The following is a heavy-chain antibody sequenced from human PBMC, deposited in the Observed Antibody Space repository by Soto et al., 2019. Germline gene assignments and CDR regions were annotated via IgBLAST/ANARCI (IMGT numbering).Heavy chain of an antibody. CDR1: GGSFSGYY. CDR2: INHSGST. J-gene: IGHJ6*02. V-gene: IGHV4-34*01. D-gene: IGHD6-6*01. Sequence: SETLSLTCAVYGGSFSGYYWSWIRQPPGKGLEWIGEINHSGSTNYNPSLKSRVTISVDTSKNQFSLKLSSVTAADTAVYYCARGVAVRSLYYYGMDVWGQGTTVTVSS. CDR3: ARGVAVRSLYYYGMDV.